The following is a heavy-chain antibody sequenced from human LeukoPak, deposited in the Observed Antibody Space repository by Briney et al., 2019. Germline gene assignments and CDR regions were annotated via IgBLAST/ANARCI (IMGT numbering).Heavy chain of an antibody. Sequence: KSSETLSLTCAVYGGSFSGYYWNWIRQPPGKGLEWIGEINHSGSTNYNPSLKSRVSISVDTSKNQFSLKLSSVTAADTAVYYCATSYSSGPMNFDYWGQGTLVTVSS. CDR3: ATSYSSGPMNFDY. V-gene: IGHV4-34*01. J-gene: IGHJ4*02. D-gene: IGHD6-19*01. CDR2: INHSGST. CDR1: GGSFSGYY.